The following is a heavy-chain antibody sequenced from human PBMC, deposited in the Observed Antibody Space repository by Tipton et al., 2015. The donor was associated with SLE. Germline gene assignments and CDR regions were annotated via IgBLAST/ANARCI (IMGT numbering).Heavy chain of an antibody. D-gene: IGHD6-13*01. CDR1: GFTFSSYG. CDR3: ARDQGQQLPWDYFDY. CDR2: IWYDGSNK. V-gene: IGHV3-33*01. Sequence: SLRLSCAASGFTFSSYGMHWVRQAPGKGLEWVAVIWYDGSNKYYADSVKGRFTISRDNSKNTLYLQMNSLRAEDTAVYYCARDQGQQLPWDYFDYWGQGTLVTVSS. J-gene: IGHJ4*02.